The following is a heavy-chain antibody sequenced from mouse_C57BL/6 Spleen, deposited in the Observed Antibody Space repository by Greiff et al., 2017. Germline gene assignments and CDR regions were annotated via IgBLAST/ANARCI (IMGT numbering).Heavy chain of an antibody. CDR2: IYPGSGNT. Sequence: QVQLQQPGAELVKPGASVKLSCKASGYSFTSYYIHWVKQRPGQGLEWIGWIYPGSGNTKYNEKFKGKATMTADTSSSTAYMQLSSLTSEDSAVYYCARPNSYYFDYWGQGTTLTVSS. CDR3: ARPNSYYFDY. CDR1: GYSFTSYY. J-gene: IGHJ2*01. V-gene: IGHV1-66*01.